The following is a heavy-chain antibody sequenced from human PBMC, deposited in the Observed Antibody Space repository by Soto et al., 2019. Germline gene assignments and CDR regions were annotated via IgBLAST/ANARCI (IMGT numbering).Heavy chain of an antibody. V-gene: IGHV4-34*01. CDR1: GGPFSGFY. D-gene: IGHD3-22*01. CDR3: ARGITMMDAPGKYYFDS. J-gene: IGHJ4*02. Sequence: SETLSLTCAVYGGPFSGFYWSWIRQPPGKGLEWIGEISYSRNTNENPSLRSRVTMSVDTSKNQFSLKLRSVTAADTALYYCARGITMMDAPGKYYFDSWGQGSLVTVSS. CDR2: ISYSRNT.